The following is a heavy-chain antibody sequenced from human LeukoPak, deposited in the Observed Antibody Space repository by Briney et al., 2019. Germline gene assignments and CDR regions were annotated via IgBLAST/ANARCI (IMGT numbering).Heavy chain of an antibody. V-gene: IGHV3-23*01. Sequence: PGGSLRLSCAASGFTFSSYAMSWVRQAPGKGLKWVSAISTSGGITYYADSVKGRFTISRDNSKNTLYLQMNSLRAEDTAVYYCARDLKYSSGWWGIFDYWGQGTLVTVSS. CDR2: ISTSGGIT. J-gene: IGHJ4*02. CDR3: ARDLKYSSGWWGIFDY. CDR1: GFTFSSYA. D-gene: IGHD6-19*01.